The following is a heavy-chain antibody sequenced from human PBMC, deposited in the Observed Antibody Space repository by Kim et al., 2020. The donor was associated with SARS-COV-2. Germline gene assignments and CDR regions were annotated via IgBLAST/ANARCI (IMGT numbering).Heavy chain of an antibody. V-gene: IGHV7-4-1*02. Sequence: ASVKVSCKASGYTFTSYAMNWVRQAPGQGLEWMGWINTNTGNPTYAQGFTGRFVFSLDTSVSTAYLHISSLKAEDTAVYYCARDPYYDFWSGYTVYWGQGTLVTVSS. CDR2: INTNTGNP. CDR3: ARDPYYDFWSGYTVY. CDR1: GYTFTSYA. J-gene: IGHJ4*02. D-gene: IGHD3-3*01.